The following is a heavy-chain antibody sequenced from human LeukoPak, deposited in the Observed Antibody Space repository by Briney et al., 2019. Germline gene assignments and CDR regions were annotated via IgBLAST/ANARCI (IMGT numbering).Heavy chain of an antibody. J-gene: IGHJ6*03. V-gene: IGHV4-4*02. D-gene: IGHD3-10*01. Sequence: PGGSLRLSCAASGFTFSNAWMSWVRQAPGKGLEWIGEINHSGSTNYNPSLKSRVTISVDTSKNQFSLKLSSVTAADTAVYYCARETLSYYYYMDVWGKGTTVTISS. CDR3: ARETLSYYYYMDV. CDR2: INHSGST. CDR1: GFTFSNAW.